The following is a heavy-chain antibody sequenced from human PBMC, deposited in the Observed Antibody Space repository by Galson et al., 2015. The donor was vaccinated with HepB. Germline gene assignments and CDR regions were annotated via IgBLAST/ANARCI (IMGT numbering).Heavy chain of an antibody. Sequence: SLRLSCAASGFTFSSYSMNWVRQAPGKGLEWVSSISSSSSYIYYADSVKGRFTISRDNAKNSLYLQMNSLRAEDTAVYYCARDSYCTNGVCYSRFDYWGQGTLVTVSS. CDR3: ARDSYCTNGVCYSRFDY. CDR2: ISSSSSYI. V-gene: IGHV3-21*01. J-gene: IGHJ4*02. D-gene: IGHD2-8*01. CDR1: GFTFSSYS.